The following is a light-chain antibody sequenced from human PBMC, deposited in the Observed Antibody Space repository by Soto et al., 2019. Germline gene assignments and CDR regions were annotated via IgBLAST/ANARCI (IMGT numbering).Light chain of an antibody. CDR3: QPYCSFPCT. Sequence: IVLTQSPGTLSLSPGERATLSCRASQSVSNRYLAWYQQKPGQAPRLLIYAAFSRATGIPGRFSGSGSGTDFTLTISRLEPEDFGVYYCQPYCSFPCTFGPGTKVDIK. CDR2: AAF. CDR1: QSVSNRY. J-gene: IGKJ3*01. V-gene: IGKV3-20*01.